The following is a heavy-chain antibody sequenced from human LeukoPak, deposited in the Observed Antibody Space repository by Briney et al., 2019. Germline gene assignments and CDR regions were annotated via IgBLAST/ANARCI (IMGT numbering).Heavy chain of an antibody. V-gene: IGHV3-7*01. CDR3: ARGHWLDSFDY. Sequence: GGSLRLSCASSGFTFSRYWMSWVRQAPGKGLEWVANIKQDGSEKYYVDSVKDRFTISRDNANNSLYLQMNSLRAEDTAVYYCARGHWLDSFDYWGQGTLVTVSS. J-gene: IGHJ4*02. CDR1: GFTFSRYW. D-gene: IGHD6-19*01. CDR2: IKQDGSEK.